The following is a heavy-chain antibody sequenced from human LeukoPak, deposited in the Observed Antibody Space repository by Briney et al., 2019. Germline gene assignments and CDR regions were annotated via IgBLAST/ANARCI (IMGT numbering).Heavy chain of an antibody. Sequence: PSETLSFTCTVSGGSISSSSYYWGWIRQPPGKGLEWIGSIYYSGSTYYNPSLKSRVTISVDTSKNQFSLKLSSVTAADTAVYYCARGHRWYEYFQNWGQGTLVTVSS. V-gene: IGHV4-39*01. D-gene: IGHD2-15*01. CDR2: IYYSGST. J-gene: IGHJ1*01. CDR3: ARGHRWYEYFQN. CDR1: GGSISSSSYY.